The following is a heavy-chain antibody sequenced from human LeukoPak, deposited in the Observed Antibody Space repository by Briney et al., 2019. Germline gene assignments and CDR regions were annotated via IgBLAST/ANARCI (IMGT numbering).Heavy chain of an antibody. J-gene: IGHJ4*02. V-gene: IGHV4-4*07. CDR1: GGSLSSYY. CDR3: ARTYSGSPFDY. D-gene: IGHD1-26*01. Sequence: SETLSLTSTVSGGSLSSYYGSWIRQPAGKGLEWIGRIYTSGSTNYNPSLKSRVTMSVDTSKNQFSLKLSSVTAADTAVYYCARTYSGSPFDYWGQGTLVTVSS. CDR2: IYTSGST.